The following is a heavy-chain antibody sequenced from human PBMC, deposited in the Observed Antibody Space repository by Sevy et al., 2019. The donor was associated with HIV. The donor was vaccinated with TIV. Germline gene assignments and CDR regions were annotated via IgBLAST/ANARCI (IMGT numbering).Heavy chain of an antibody. CDR1: GGSISSGDYY. V-gene: IGHV4-30-4*01. D-gene: IGHD3-22*01. CDR2: IYYSGST. J-gene: IGHJ3*02. Sequence: SETLSLTCTVSGGSISSGDYYWSWIRQPPGKGLEWIGYIYYSGSTYYNPSPKSRVTISVDTSKNQFSLKLSSVTAADTAVYYCARGRTYYYDSSGPDAFDIWGQGTMVTVSS. CDR3: ARGRTYYYDSSGPDAFDI.